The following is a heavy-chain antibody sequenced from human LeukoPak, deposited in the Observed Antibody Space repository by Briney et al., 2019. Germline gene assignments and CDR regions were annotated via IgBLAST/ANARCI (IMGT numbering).Heavy chain of an antibody. CDR1: GGSISSYY. CDR3: ARDVQRGGAFDI. CDR2: IYYSGST. J-gene: IGHJ3*02. D-gene: IGHD5-18*01. V-gene: IGHV4-59*01. Sequence: SETLSLTCTVSGGSISSYYWSWIRQPPGKGLEWIGYIYYSGSTNCNPSLKSRVTISVDTSKNQFSLKLSSVTAADTAVYYCARDVQRGGAFDIWGQGTMVTVSS.